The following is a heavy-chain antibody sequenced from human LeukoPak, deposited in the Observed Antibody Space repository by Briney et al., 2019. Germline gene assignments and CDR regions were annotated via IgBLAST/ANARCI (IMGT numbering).Heavy chain of an antibody. D-gene: IGHD2-2*01. CDR2: ISAYNGNT. Sequence: ASVKVSCKASGYTFTSYGISWVRQAPGQGLEWMGWISAYNGNTNYAQKLQGRVTMTTDTSTSTAYMELRSLRSDDTAVYYCARSYCSSTSCYVDYYYYGMDVWGQGTTVTVSS. V-gene: IGHV1-18*01. J-gene: IGHJ6*02. CDR1: GYTFTSYG. CDR3: ARSYCSSTSCYVDYYYYGMDV.